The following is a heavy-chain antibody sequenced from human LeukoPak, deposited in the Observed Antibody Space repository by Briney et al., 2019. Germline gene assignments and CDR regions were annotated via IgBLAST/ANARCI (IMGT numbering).Heavy chain of an antibody. Sequence: GESLKISCKGSGYTYNSYWIGWVRQMPGKGLEWIGIIYPMESKTKYSQSFEGQVTISAEKSINTAYLQWTSLKASDTAMYFCATRDGYNLLSGGQGTLLTVSS. D-gene: IGHD5-24*01. V-gene: IGHV5-51*01. CDR1: GYTYNSYW. CDR2: IYPMESKT. J-gene: IGHJ4*02. CDR3: ATRDGYNLLS.